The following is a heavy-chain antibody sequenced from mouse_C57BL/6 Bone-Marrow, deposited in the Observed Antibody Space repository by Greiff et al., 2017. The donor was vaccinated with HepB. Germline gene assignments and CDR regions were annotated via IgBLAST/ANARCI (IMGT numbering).Heavy chain of an antibody. D-gene: IGHD2-3*01. Sequence: QVQLQQSGAELVRPGTSVKMSCKASGYTFTNYWIGWAKQRPGHGLEWIGDIYPGGGYTNYNEKFKGKATLTADKSSSTAYMQFSSLTSEDSAIYYCARPIYDGYYVYFDYWGQGTTLTVSS. CDR3: ARPIYDGYYVYFDY. V-gene: IGHV1-63*01. J-gene: IGHJ2*01. CDR1: GYTFTNYW. CDR2: IYPGGGYT.